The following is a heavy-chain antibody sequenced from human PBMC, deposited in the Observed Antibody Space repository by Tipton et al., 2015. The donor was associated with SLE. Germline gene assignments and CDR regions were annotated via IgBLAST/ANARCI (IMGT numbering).Heavy chain of an antibody. J-gene: IGHJ6*02. CDR1: GGSVSSYY. Sequence: TLSLTCTVSGGSVSSYYWSWIRQPPGKGLEWIGYIYYSGSTNYNPSLKSRVTISVDTSKNQFSLKLSSVTAADTAVYYCARVSPGENYDFWSGYYSFLGNYAMDVWGQGTTVTVSS. CDR2: IYYSGST. CDR3: ARVSPGENYDFWSGYYSFLGNYAMDV. V-gene: IGHV4-59*02. D-gene: IGHD3-3*01.